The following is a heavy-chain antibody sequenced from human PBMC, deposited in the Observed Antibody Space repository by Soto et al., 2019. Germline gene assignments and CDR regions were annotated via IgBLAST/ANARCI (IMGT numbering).Heavy chain of an antibody. CDR1: GYRFTNYW. J-gene: IGHJ3*02. CDR2: IYPGDSDT. V-gene: IGHV5-51*01. D-gene: IGHD5-12*01. Sequence: PGESLKISCKGSGYRFTNYWIGWVRRMPGKGLEWMGVIYPGDSDTRYSPSFQGHVTISADKSISTAYLQWSSLKASDTAIYYCASTDVVSTIDDGRDAFDIWGQGTMVTVSS. CDR3: ASTDVVSTIDDGRDAFDI.